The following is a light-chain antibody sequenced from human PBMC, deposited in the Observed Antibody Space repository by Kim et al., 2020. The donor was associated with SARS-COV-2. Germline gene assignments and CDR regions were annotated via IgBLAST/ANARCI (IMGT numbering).Light chain of an antibody. J-gene: IGLJ1*01. CDR2: EVT. CDR1: SRDVGGYDY. CDR3: CSYAGSNNYV. Sequence: GQSVTNSGTGTSRDVGGYDYGSWDQHHPGKAPQLMIYEVTKRPSGVPDRFSGSKSGNTASLTVSGLQAEDEADYYCCSYAGSNNYVFGTGTKVTVL. V-gene: IGLV2-8*01.